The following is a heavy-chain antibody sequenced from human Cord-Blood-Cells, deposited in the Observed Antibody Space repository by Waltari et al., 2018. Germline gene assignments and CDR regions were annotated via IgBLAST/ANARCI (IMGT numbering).Heavy chain of an antibody. CDR1: GFTFSSYG. J-gene: IGHJ4*02. CDR3: AKGITMIVVVTPFDY. V-gene: IGHV3-30*18. CDR2: ISYDGSNK. D-gene: IGHD3-22*01. Sequence: SLRLSCAASGFTFSSYGMHWVRQAPGKGLEWVAVISYDGSNKYYADSVKGRFTISRDNSKNTLYLQMNSLRAEDTAVYYCAKGITMIVVVTPFDYWGQGTLVTVSS.